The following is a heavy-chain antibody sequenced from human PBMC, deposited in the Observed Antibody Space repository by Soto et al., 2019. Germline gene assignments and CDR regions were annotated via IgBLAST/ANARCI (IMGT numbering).Heavy chain of an antibody. Sequence: PSETLSLTCTVSGDSISSNYWSWVRQPAGKGLEWIGRIYTSEGTNYNPSLKSRVTMSVDMSKNQFSLRLTSVTAADTAVYYCARGATGTENWFDPWGQGTLVTVSS. D-gene: IGHD1-1*01. J-gene: IGHJ5*02. CDR2: IYTSEGT. CDR3: ARGATGTENWFDP. CDR1: GDSISSNY. V-gene: IGHV4-4*07.